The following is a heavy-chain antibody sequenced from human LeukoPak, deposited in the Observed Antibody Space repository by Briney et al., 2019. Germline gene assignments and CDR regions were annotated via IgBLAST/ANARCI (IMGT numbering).Heavy chain of an antibody. V-gene: IGHV3-23*01. CDR2: ITASAGTT. CDR1: GFTFSTYA. J-gene: IGHJ4*02. Sequence: GGSLRLSCAASGFTFSTYAMTWVRQAPGKGLEWVPLITASAGTTYYADSVKGRFTISRDNSKNTLFLQMNSLRAEDTALYYCAKDPASGYCTGGTCYDSPFDSWGQGTLVTGSS. CDR3: AKDPASGYCTGGTCYDSPFDS. D-gene: IGHD2-15*01.